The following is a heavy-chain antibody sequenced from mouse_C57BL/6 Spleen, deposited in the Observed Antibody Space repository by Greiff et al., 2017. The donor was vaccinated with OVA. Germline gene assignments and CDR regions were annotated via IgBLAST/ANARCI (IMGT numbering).Heavy chain of an antibody. CDR2: ISSGSSTI. V-gene: IGHV5-17*01. CDR3: AREYFDV. J-gene: IGHJ1*03. CDR1: PLPTIYYG. Sequence: DVMLVESGGGLVKPGGSVKLSCAASPLPTIYYGMHWVRQAPEKGLEWVAYISSGSSTIYYADTVKGRFTISRDNAKNTLFLQMTSLRSEDTAMYYCAREYFDVWGTGTTVTVSA.